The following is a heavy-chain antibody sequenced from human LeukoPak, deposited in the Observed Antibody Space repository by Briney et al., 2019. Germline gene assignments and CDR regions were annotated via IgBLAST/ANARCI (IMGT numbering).Heavy chain of an antibody. CDR1: GFTFSNAW. J-gene: IGHJ4*02. V-gene: IGHV3-15*01. CDR3: AKMGSGWYVDYVDY. Sequence: GGSLRLSCAASGFTFSNAWMSWVRQAPGKGLEWVGRIKSKADGGTTDYAASVKGRVTISRDDSKFTLYLQMNSLRAEDTALYYCAKMGSGWYVDYVDYWGQGTLASVSS. D-gene: IGHD6-19*01. CDR2: IKSKADGGTT.